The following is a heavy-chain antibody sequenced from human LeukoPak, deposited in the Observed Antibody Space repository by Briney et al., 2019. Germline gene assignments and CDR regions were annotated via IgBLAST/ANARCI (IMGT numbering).Heavy chain of an antibody. J-gene: IGHJ6*02. D-gene: IGHD6-13*01. CDR1: GGSISSYY. CDR3: ARQVGSSSLDV. CDR2: IYYSGST. V-gene: IGHV4-59*08. Sequence: SETLSLTCTVSGGSISSYYWSWIRQPPGKGLEWIGYIYYSGSTNYNPSLKSRVTISVGTSKNQFSLKLSSVTAADTAVYYCARQVGSSSLDVWGQGTTVTVSS.